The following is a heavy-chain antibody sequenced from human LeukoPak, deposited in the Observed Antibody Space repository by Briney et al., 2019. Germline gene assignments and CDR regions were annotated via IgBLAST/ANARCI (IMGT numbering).Heavy chain of an antibody. CDR1: GFTFSNAR. Sequence: GGSLRLSCAASGFTFSNARMSWVRHAPGKGLEWVGRIKSKTDGGTTDYAAPVKGRFTISRDDSKNTLYLQMNSLKTEDTAVYYCTTVGYDSSGDRRYFDYWGQGTLVTVSS. CDR2: IKSKTDGGTT. CDR3: TTVGYDSSGDRRYFDY. V-gene: IGHV3-15*01. D-gene: IGHD3-22*01. J-gene: IGHJ4*02.